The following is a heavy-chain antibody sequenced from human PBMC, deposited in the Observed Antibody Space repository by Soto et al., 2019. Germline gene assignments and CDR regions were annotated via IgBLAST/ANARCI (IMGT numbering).Heavy chain of an antibody. CDR2: INSDGSST. V-gene: IGHV3-74*01. D-gene: IGHD6-19*01. J-gene: IGHJ4*02. CDR3: ARTPQHWEGWYLY. Sequence: GGSLRLSCAASGFTFSSYWMHWVRQAPGKGLVWVSRINSDGSSTSYADSVKGRFTISRDNAKNTLYLQMNSLRAEDTAVYYCARTPQHWEGWYLYWGQGTLVTVSS. CDR1: GFTFSSYW.